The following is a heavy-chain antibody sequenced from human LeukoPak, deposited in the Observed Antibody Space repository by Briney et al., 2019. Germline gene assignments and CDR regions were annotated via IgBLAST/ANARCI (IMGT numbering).Heavy chain of an antibody. CDR2: IYYSGST. D-gene: IGHD3-22*01. Sequence: SETLSLTCTVSGGSISSSSYYWGWIRQPPGKGLEWIGSIYYSGSTYYNPSLKRRVTISVDTSKNQFSLKLRSVTAADTAVYYCARVIKYYDSSGTLDYWGQGTLVTVSS. V-gene: IGHV4-39*07. CDR1: GGSISSSSYY. J-gene: IGHJ4*02. CDR3: ARVIKYYDSSGTLDY.